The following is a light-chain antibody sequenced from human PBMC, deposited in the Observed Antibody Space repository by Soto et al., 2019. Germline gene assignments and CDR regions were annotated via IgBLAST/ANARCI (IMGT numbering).Light chain of an antibody. J-gene: IGLJ1*01. CDR2: EVS. V-gene: IGLV2-14*01. CDR1: SSDVGGYNY. CDR3: NSYTSKSTGV. Sequence: QSALTQPASVSGSPGQSITISCTGTSSDVGGYNYVSWYQQHPGKAPKLIIYEVSNRPSGVSNRFSGSKSGNTASLTISRIQAEDEADYYCNSYTSKSTGVFGTGTKLTVL.